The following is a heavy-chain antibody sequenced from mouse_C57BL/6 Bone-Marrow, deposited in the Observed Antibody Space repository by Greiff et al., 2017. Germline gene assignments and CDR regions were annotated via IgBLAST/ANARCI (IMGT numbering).Heavy chain of an antibody. V-gene: IGHV1-39*01. CDR3: ARRKDHYYGSSPFAY. CDR2: INPNYGTT. CDR1: GYSFTDYN. J-gene: IGHJ3*01. D-gene: IGHD1-1*01. Sequence: VQLKESVPELVKPGASVKISCKASGYSFTDYNMNWVKQSHGKSLEWIGVINPNYGTTSYNQKFKGKATLTVDPSSSTAYMQLNSLTSEDSAVYYCARRKDHYYGSSPFAYWGQGTLVTVSA.